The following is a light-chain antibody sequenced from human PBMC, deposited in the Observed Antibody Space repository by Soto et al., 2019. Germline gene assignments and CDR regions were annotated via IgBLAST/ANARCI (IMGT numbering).Light chain of an antibody. J-gene: IGKJ2*01. CDR3: QQYNSYPF. Sequence: DIQMTQSPSTLSASVGDRVTITCRASQSISSWLAWYQQKPGKAPKLLIYKAYSLESGVPSRFSGSGSGTEFTLTISSLQPDDFATYYCQQYNSYPFFGQGTKLEIK. CDR2: KAY. V-gene: IGKV1-5*03. CDR1: QSISSW.